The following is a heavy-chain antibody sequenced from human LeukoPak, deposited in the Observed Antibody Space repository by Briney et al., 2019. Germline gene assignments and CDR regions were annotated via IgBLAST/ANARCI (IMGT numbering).Heavy chain of an antibody. CDR1: GFTVSSNY. Sequence: GGSLRLSCAASGFTVSSNYMSWVRQAPGKGLEWVSVIYSGGSTYYADSVKGRFTISRDNPKNTLYLQMNSLRAEDTAVYYCARDSGGYYYCYGMDVWGQGTTVTVSS. D-gene: IGHD3-10*01. CDR2: IYSGGST. V-gene: IGHV3-53*01. CDR3: ARDSGGYYYCYGMDV. J-gene: IGHJ6*02.